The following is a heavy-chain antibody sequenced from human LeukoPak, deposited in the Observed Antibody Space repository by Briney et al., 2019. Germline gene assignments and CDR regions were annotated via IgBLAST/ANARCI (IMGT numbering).Heavy chain of an antibody. CDR2: INPNSAGT. Sequence: ASVKVSCKASGYTFTGYYMHWVRQAPGQGLEWMGWINPNSAGTKYAQKFQGRVTTTRDTSISTAYMELSSLRSDDTAVYYCARSSVATSGGSFEYWGQGTQVSVSS. D-gene: IGHD6-13*01. V-gene: IGHV1-2*02. J-gene: IGHJ4*02. CDR1: GYTFTGYY. CDR3: ARSSVATSGGSFEY.